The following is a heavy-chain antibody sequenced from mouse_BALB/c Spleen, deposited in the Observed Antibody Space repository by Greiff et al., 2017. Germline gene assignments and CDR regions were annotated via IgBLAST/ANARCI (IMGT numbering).Heavy chain of an antibody. J-gene: IGHJ2*01. CDR2: ISSGGSYT. D-gene: IGHD3-3*01. V-gene: IGHV5-6-4*01. CDR3: TRAGGQDYFDY. CDR1: GFTFSSYT. Sequence: EVQVVESGGGLVKPGGSLKLSCAASGFTFSSYTMSWVRQTPEKRLEWVATISSGGSYTYYPDSVKGRFTISRDNAKNTLYLQMSSLKSEDTAMYYCTRAGGQDYFDYWGQGTTLTVSS.